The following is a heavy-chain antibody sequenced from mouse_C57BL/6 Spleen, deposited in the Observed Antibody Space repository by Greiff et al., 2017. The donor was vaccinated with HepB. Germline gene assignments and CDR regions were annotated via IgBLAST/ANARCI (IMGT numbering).Heavy chain of an antibody. CDR1: GYSFTDYN. CDR2: INPNYGTT. D-gene: IGHD1-1*01. CDR3: ANYYGGSPYYAMDY. V-gene: IGHV1-39*01. J-gene: IGHJ4*01. Sequence: VQLQQSGPELVKPGASVKISCKASGYSFTDYNMNWVKQSNGKSLEWIGVINPNYGTTSYNQKFKGKATLTVDQSSSTAYMQLNSLTSEDSAVCYCANYYGGSPYYAMDYWGQGTSVTVSS.